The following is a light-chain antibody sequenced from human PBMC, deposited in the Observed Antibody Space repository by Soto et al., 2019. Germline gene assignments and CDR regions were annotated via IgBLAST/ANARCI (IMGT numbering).Light chain of an antibody. CDR1: QAISSN. CDR2: GAS. Sequence: EIVMTQSPATLSVSRGERATLSCRANQAISSNLAWYQQKPGQAPRLLIYGASTRATGIPDRFSGGGSGTDFTLTISRLEPEDFAVYYCQQFSSYPLTFGGGTKVDIK. J-gene: IGKJ4*01. CDR3: QQFSSYPLT. V-gene: IGKV3D-15*01.